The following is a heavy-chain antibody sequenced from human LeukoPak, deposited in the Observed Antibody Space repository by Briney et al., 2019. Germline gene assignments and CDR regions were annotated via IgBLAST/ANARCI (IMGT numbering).Heavy chain of an antibody. J-gene: IGHJ4*02. CDR2: IYPGDSDT. CDR1: GYSFTSYW. D-gene: IGHD3-10*01. CDR3: ARRNYGPEYYFDY. Sequence: GEALKISCKSSGYSFTSYWIGWVRQMPGKGLEWMGIIYPGDSDTRYSPSFQGQVTISAVQSISTPYLQWRSLKAPDTAMYYCARRNYGPEYYFDYWGQGTLVTVSS. V-gene: IGHV5-51*01.